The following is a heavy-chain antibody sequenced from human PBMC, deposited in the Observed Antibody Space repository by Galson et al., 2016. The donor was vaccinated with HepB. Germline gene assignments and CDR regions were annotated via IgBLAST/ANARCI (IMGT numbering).Heavy chain of an antibody. CDR2: ISYSGNT. D-gene: IGHD6-13*01. CDR3: ARIWQQVYFDY. V-gene: IGHV4-31*01. Sequence: TLSLTCTVSGGSINSGDYYWSWVRQLSGKGLEWIGCISYSGNTYYNPSLKGLISISADTSKNQFSLKLISLTAADTAVYYCARIWQQVYFDYWGQGTLVTVSS. J-gene: IGHJ4*02. CDR1: GGSINSGDYY.